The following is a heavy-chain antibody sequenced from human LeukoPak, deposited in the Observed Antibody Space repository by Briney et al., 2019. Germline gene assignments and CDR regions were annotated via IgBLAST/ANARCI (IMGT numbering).Heavy chain of an antibody. D-gene: IGHD6-19*01. V-gene: IGHV4-34*01. J-gene: IGHJ4*02. CDR2: INHSGST. Sequence: NPSETLSLTCAVYGGSFSGYYWSWIRQPPGKGLEWIGEINHSGSTNYNPSLKSRVTISVDTSKNQFSLKLSSVTAADTAVYYCARPGYSSGWYLAPFDYWGQGTLVTVSS. CDR3: ARPGYSSGWYLAPFDY. CDR1: GGSFSGYY.